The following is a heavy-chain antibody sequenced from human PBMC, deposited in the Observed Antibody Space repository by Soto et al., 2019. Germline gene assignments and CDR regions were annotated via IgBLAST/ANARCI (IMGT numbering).Heavy chain of an antibody. V-gene: IGHV3-21*01. CDR1: GFTFCSYA. CDR3: ASVYYYDSSGPDAFDI. Sequence: GGSLRLSCAAPGFTFCSYAMSWVPQAPGKGPEWVSAISGSSSYIYYADSVKGRFTISRDNAKNSLYLQMNSLRAEDTAVYYCASVYYYDSSGPDAFDIWGQGTMVTVSS. J-gene: IGHJ3*02. D-gene: IGHD3-22*01. CDR2: ISGSSSYI.